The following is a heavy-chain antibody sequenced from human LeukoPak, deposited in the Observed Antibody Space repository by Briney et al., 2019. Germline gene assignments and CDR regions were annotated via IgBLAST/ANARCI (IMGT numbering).Heavy chain of an antibody. CDR3: ARRAGAYSHPYDY. Sequence: PGGSLRLSCTVSGFTVSGNSMSWVRQAPGKGLEWVSFIYSDNTHYSDSVKGRFTISRDNSKNTLYLQMNSLRAEDTAVYYCARRAGAYSHPYDYRGQGTLVTVSS. V-gene: IGHV3-53*01. D-gene: IGHD4/OR15-4a*01. J-gene: IGHJ4*02. CDR1: GFTVSGNS. CDR2: IYSDNT.